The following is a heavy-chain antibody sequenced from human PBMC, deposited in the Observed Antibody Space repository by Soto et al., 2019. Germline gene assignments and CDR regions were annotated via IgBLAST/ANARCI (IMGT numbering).Heavy chain of an antibody. CDR2: IYRGGST. CDR3: ARDFVHGDHPEYFQH. CDR1: GFTVSSNY. V-gene: IGHV3-66*01. D-gene: IGHD4-17*01. J-gene: IGHJ1*01. Sequence: EVQLVESGGGLVQPGGSLRLSCAASGFTVSSNYMSWVRQAPGKGLEWVSVIYRGGSTYYADSVKGRFTISRDNSKNTLYLQMNSLTADDTAVYYCARDFVHGDHPEYFQHWGQCTLVTVSS.